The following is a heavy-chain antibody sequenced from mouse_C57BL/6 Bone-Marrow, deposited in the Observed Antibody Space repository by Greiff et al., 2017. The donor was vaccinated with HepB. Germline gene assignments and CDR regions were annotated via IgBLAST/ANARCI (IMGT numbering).Heavy chain of an antibody. V-gene: IGHV1-19*01. CDR2: ISPYDGCT. CDR3: ARGDYDYDYAY. Sequence: VQLLQSGPVLVKPGASVKISCKASGYTFTDYYMYWVNQTPGKSLEWVGVISPYDGCTCYNQKVKGKVTLSDDNATSTVYLELNRLKSEDTAVYYCARGDYDYDYAYWGQGTLVTVSA. CDR1: GYTFTDYY. D-gene: IGHD2-4*01. J-gene: IGHJ3*01.